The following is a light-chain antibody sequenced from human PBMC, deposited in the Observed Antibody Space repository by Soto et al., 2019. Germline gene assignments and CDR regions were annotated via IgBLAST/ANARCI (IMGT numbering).Light chain of an antibody. CDR3: QQYKKWPRT. Sequence: MTQSPATLSVSPGERATLSCRASQSVSSNLAWYQQKPGQAPRLLIYDASTRATGIPARFSGSGSGTEFTLTISSLQSEDFAVYYCQQYKKWPRTFGHGTKVDIK. V-gene: IGKV3-15*01. CDR2: DAS. CDR1: QSVSSN. J-gene: IGKJ1*01.